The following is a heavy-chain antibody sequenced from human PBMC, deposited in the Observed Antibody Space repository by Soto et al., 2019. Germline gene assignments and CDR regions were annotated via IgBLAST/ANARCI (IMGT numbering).Heavy chain of an antibody. V-gene: IGHV4-4*07. Sequence: QVQLQASGPGLVKPSETLSLTCTVSGGSISSYYWSWIRQPAGKGLEGSGRIYTNGSTNYNPSLKSRVTMSVDTSKNQFSLKLSSVTAADTAVYYCARGITMIVPDAFDIWGQGTMVTVSS. CDR1: GGSISSYY. CDR2: IYTNGST. CDR3: ARGITMIVPDAFDI. D-gene: IGHD3-22*01. J-gene: IGHJ3*02.